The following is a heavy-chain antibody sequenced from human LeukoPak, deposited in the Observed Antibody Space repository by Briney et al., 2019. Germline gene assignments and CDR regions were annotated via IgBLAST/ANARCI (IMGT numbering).Heavy chain of an antibody. Sequence: PGGSLRLSCAASGFTFSSYGMHWVRQAPGKGLEWVAVIWYDGGNKYYADSVKGRFTISRDNSKNTLYLQMNSLRAEDTAVYYCARDSIVVVPAAPDGMDVWGKGTTVTVSS. CDR2: IWYDGGNK. J-gene: IGHJ6*04. CDR3: ARDSIVVVPAAPDGMDV. V-gene: IGHV3-33*01. D-gene: IGHD2-2*01. CDR1: GFTFSSYG.